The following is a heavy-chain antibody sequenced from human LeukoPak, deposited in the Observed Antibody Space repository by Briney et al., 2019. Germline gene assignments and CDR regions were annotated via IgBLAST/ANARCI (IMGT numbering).Heavy chain of an antibody. CDR1: GFAFNESY. CDR3: VREKGGFGFVL. Sequence: GGSLRLSCAASGFAFNESYMTWIRQAPGKGLEWVGYISGRSFSIYYADSVQGRFSISRDNAQKSLYLQMNSLRAEDTAIYYCVREKGGFGFVLWGRGTLVTVSS. CDR2: ISGRSFSI. V-gene: IGHV3-11*04. J-gene: IGHJ4*02. D-gene: IGHD3-16*01.